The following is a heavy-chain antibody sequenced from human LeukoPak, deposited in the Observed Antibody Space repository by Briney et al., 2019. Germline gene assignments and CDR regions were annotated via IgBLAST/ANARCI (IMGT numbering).Heavy chain of an antibody. CDR2: IYYSGST. V-gene: IGHV4-59*01. J-gene: IGHJ4*02. CDR1: GGSISSYY. Sequence: SETLSLTCTVSGGSISSYYWSWIRQPPGKGLEWIGYIYYSGSTNYNPSLKSRVTISVDTSKNQFSLKLSSVTAADTAVYYRARDGVDFWSGYKDYWGQGTLVTVSS. CDR3: ARDGVDFWSGYKDY. D-gene: IGHD3-3*01.